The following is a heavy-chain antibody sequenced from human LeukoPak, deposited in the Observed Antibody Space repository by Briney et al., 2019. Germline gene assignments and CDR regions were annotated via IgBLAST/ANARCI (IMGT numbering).Heavy chain of an antibody. CDR3: ARLYCSSTSCYRVSGIIDY. D-gene: IGHD2-2*02. V-gene: IGHV4-39*01. J-gene: IGHJ4*02. CDR2: IYYSGST. Sequence: PSETLSLTCTVSGGSISSSSYYWGWIRQPPGKGLEWIGSIYYSGSTYYNPSLKSRVTISVDTSKNQFSLKLSSVTAADTAVYYCARLYCSSTSCYRVSGIIDYWGQGTLVTVSS. CDR1: GGSISSSSYY.